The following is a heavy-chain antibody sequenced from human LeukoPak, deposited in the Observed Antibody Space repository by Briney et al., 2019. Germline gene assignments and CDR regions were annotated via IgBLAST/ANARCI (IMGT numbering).Heavy chain of an antibody. Sequence: GGSLRLSCAASGFTFSSYSMNWVRQAPGKGLEWVSSISSSSSYIYYADSVKGRFTISRDNAKNSLYLQMNSLRAEDTAVYYCARFPGFLEWLSPPQGYWGQGTLVTVSS. CDR1: GFTFSSYS. D-gene: IGHD3-3*01. V-gene: IGHV3-21*01. CDR3: ARFPGFLEWLSPPQGY. CDR2: ISSSSSYI. J-gene: IGHJ4*02.